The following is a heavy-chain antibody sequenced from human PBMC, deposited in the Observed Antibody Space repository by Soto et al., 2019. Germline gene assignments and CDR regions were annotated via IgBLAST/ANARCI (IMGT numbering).Heavy chain of an antibody. CDR3: ARDGWRGWSWYFDL. CDR1: GYTFTGYY. Sequence: ASVKVSCKASGYTFTGYYMHWVRQAPGQGLEWMGWINPNSGGTNYAQKFQGWVTMTRDTSTSTAYMELRSLRSDDTAVYYCARDGWRGWSWYFDLWGRGTLVTVSS. J-gene: IGHJ2*01. CDR2: INPNSGGT. D-gene: IGHD6-19*01. V-gene: IGHV1-2*04.